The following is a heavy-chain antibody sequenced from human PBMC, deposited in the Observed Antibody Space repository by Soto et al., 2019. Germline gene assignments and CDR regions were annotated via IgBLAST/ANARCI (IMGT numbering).Heavy chain of an antibody. Sequence: QVQLQESGPGLVKPSETLSLTCTVSVGSVSSGGYSWTGIGQPPGKGLEGIGYIYYGGSTKYNPSLKSRVTISLDTSKNQFSLKLTSVTAADTAVYYCASMYCGGDCSLSHWGQGTLVTVSS. V-gene: IGHV4-61*08. CDR1: VGSVSSGGYS. CDR3: ASMYCGGDCSLSH. J-gene: IGHJ4*02. D-gene: IGHD2-21*02. CDR2: IYYGGST.